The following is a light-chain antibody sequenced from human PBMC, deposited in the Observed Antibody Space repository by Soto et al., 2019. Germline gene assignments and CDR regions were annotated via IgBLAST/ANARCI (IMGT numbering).Light chain of an antibody. CDR2: EVS. V-gene: IGLV2-14*01. J-gene: IGLJ1*01. CDR1: SSDVGGYNY. CDR3: SSYTSSSTLCV. Sequence: QSVLTQPASVSGSPGQSIIISCTGTSSDVGGYNYVSWYQQHPGKAPKLMIYEVSNRPSEVSNRFSGSKSGNTASLTISGLQAEDEADYYCSSYTSSSTLCVFGTGTKVTVL.